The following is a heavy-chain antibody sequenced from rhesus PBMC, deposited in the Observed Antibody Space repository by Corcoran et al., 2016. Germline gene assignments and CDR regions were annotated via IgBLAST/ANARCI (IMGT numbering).Heavy chain of an antibody. CDR2: IYGRGSST. CDR1: GGSISSSY. D-gene: IGHD3-34*01. CDR3: ASEGGDYYYRFDV. J-gene: IGHJ5-1*01. Sequence: QLQLQESGPGLVKPSETLSVTCAVSGGSISSSYWSWIRQAPGKGLEWIGYIYGRGSSTNYNPSLKSRVTLSVDTAKNQLSLKLSAVTAADTAVYDCASEGGDYYYRFDVWGPGVLVTVSS. V-gene: IGHV4-169*02.